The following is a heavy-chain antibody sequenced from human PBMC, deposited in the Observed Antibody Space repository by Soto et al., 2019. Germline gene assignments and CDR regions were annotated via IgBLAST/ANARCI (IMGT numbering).Heavy chain of an antibody. CDR2: VSVSGGTT. V-gene: IGHV3-23*01. D-gene: IGHD3-22*01. CDR1: GFTFSNYA. J-gene: IGHJ4*02. Sequence: EVQLLESGGGLVMPGGSLRLSCVASGFTFSNYAMSWVRQAPGKGLEWVSTVSVSGGTTHYADSVKGRITISRDNSKSTVYLQMNSLRAEDTALYYCAKGLYYYDSSGYRLFDFWGQGTLVTVSS. CDR3: AKGLYYYDSSGYRLFDF.